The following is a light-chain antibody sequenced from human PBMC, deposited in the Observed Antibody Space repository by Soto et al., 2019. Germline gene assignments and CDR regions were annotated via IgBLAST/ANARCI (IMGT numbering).Light chain of an antibody. J-gene: IGKJ3*01. Sequence: ESVLTQSPGTLSMSPGERATLSCRASQSVSSSYSAWYQQKPGQAPRLPIYGASSRATGIPDRFSGSGSGTDFTLTISRQVPEDFAVYYCQQYDSSPFTFGPGTKVDIK. CDR1: QSVSSSY. CDR2: GAS. CDR3: QQYDSSPFT. V-gene: IGKV3-20*01.